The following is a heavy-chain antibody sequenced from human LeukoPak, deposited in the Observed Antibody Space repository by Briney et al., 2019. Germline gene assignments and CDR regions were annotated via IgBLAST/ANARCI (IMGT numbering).Heavy chain of an antibody. D-gene: IGHD3-9*01. CDR3: ARLESDIYVVY. CDR1: GYSFTSYW. V-gene: IGHV5-51*01. J-gene: IGHJ4*02. CDR2: IYPGDSDT. Sequence: GESLQISCKGSGYSFTSYWIGWVRQMPGKGLEWMGVIYPGDSDTRYSPSFQGQVTISADKSTTTAYLQWSSLKASDTAMYYCARLESDIYVVYWCQGNRVTVSS.